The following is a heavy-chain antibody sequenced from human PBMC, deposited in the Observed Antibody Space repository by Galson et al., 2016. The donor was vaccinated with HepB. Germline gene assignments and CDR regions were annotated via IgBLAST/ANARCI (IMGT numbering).Heavy chain of an antibody. V-gene: IGHV4-31*03. Sequence: LSLTCTVSGGSIRSDGYFWSWIRQHPGKGLEWIGYIYHTGTTYYNPSLKSRVTISVDRSNNQFSLEVNSVTAADTAVYYCARDSVQFRGSDYWGRGTLVIGAS. CDR2: IYHTGTT. D-gene: IGHD3-10*01. CDR1: GGSIRSDGYF. J-gene: IGHJ4*02. CDR3: ARDSVQFRGSDY.